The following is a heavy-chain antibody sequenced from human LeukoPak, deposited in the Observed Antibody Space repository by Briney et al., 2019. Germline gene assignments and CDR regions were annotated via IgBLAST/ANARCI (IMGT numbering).Heavy chain of an antibody. J-gene: IGHJ4*02. CDR2: MLYSGST. CDR1: GGSITKNGYY. Sequence: SETLSLTCSVSGGSITKNGYYWGWIRQSPETGLECIGSMLYSGSTYYNPSLNSRVTISVDTSKNQFSLKLTSVTAADTAVYYCCGSGWFAGPFGYWGQGALVTVSS. V-gene: IGHV4-39*07. D-gene: IGHD6-19*01. CDR3: CGSGWFAGPFGY.